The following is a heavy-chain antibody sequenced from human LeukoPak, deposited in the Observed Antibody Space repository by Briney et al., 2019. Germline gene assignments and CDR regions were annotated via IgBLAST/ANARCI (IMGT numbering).Heavy chain of an antibody. CDR3: ARDLVAARPGCFDP. D-gene: IGHD6-6*01. CDR1: GFTFSSYW. J-gene: IGHJ5*02. V-gene: IGHV3-7*01. Sequence: PGGSLRLSCAASGFTFSSYWMSWVRQAPGKGLEWVANIKQDGSEKYYVDSVKGRFTISRDNAKNSLYLQMNSLRAEDTAVYYCARDLVAARPGCFDPWGQGTLVTVSS. CDR2: IKQDGSEK.